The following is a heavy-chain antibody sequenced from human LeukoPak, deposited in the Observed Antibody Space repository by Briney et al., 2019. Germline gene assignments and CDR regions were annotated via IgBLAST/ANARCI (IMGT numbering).Heavy chain of an antibody. V-gene: IGHV3-30*03. J-gene: IGHJ4*02. Sequence: GGSLRLSCAASGFTFSSYAMHWVRQAPGKGPEWVALISYDGSNKYYADSVKGRFTISRDNSKNTLYLQMNSLRAEDTAVYYCARDDYGGIDYWGQGTLVTVSS. CDR1: GFTFSSYA. CDR2: ISYDGSNK. D-gene: IGHD4-17*01. CDR3: ARDDYGGIDY.